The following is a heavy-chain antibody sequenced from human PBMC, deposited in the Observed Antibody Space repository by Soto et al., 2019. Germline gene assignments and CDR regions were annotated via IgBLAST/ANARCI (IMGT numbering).Heavy chain of an antibody. CDR1: GGSISNSRYY. D-gene: IGHD3-22*01. CDR2: IYHTGNT. CDR3: ARDYYDSSDYTTNWFDP. V-gene: IGHV4-39*01. J-gene: IGHJ5*02. Sequence: SETLSLTCTVSGGSISNSRYYWAWVRQPPGKGLEWIGSIYHTGNTYYNPSLRSRVTISVDTSKNQFSLKLTSVTAADTAVYYCARDYYDSSDYTTNWFDPWGQGTLVTVSS.